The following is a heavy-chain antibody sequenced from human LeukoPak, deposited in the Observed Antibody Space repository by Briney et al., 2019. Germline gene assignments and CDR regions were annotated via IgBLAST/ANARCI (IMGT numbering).Heavy chain of an antibody. CDR2: ISWDGGST. CDR1: GFTFDDYA. D-gene: IGHD6-19*01. Sequence: EGSLRLSCAASGFTFDDYAMHWVRQAPGKGLEWVSLISWDGGSTYYADSVKGRFTISRDNSNNSLYLQMNGLRAEDTALDYCAKDSAAVARQFDYWGQGTLVTVSS. J-gene: IGHJ4*02. CDR3: AKDSAAVARQFDY. V-gene: IGHV3-43D*03.